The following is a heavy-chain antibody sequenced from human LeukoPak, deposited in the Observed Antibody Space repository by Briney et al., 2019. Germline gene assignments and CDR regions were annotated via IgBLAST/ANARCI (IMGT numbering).Heavy chain of an antibody. D-gene: IGHD3-10*01. Sequence: GASVKVSCKASGYTFTSYYMHWVRQAPGQGLEWTGIINPSGGSTSYAQKFQGRVTMTRDTSTSTVYMELSSLGSEDTAVYYCARDLTMVRGAVDYWGQGTLVTVSS. J-gene: IGHJ4*02. CDR2: INPSGGST. CDR1: GYTFTSYY. CDR3: ARDLTMVRGAVDY. V-gene: IGHV1-46*01.